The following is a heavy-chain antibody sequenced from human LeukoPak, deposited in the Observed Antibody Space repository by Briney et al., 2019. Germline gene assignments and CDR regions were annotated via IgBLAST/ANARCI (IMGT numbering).Heavy chain of an antibody. V-gene: IGHV3-74*01. D-gene: IGHD4-17*01. Sequence: GGSLRLSCEASGFTFSTYWMHWVRQVPGKGLVWVSRIHGDGSRTSYADSVKGRFTISRDNAKSTLYLQMNSLRAEDTAVYYCARSDTVTTYDYWGQGTLVTVSS. CDR3: ARSDTVTTYDY. J-gene: IGHJ4*02. CDR2: IHGDGSRT. CDR1: GFTFSTYW.